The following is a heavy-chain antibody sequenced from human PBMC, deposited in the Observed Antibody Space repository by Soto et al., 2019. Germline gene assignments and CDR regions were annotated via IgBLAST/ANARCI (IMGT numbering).Heavy chain of an antibody. J-gene: IGHJ6*02. D-gene: IGHD2-15*01. Sequence: GGSLRLSCAASGFTFHIYAMSWVRQAPGKGLEWVSGVNDDGDKSYYGDSVRGRFTISRDNSKRMMYLEMSSLRAEDTAIYYCAKPEGLHYFYGMDVWGHGTAVTVSS. CDR2: VNDDGDKS. V-gene: IGHV3-23*01. CDR3: AKPEGLHYFYGMDV. CDR1: GFTFHIYA.